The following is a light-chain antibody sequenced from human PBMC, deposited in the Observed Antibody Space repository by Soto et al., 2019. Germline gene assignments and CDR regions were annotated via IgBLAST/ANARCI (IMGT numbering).Light chain of an antibody. J-gene: IGKJ3*01. CDR3: QQSYSTPFT. CDR1: QSISSY. CDR2: AAS. V-gene: IGKV1-39*01. Sequence: DIQMTQSPSSLSASVGDRVTITCRASQSISSYLNWYQQKPGKAPKLLIYAASSLQSGVPSRFSGSGSGTDFTLTIXXXXXXDFATYYCQQSYSTPFTFGPGTKVDIK.